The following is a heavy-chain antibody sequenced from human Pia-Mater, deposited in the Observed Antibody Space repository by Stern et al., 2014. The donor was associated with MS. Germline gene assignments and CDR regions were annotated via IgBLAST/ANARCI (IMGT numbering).Heavy chain of an antibody. CDR2: MNPDSGDT. J-gene: IGHJ4*02. CDR1: GYTFTSYD. D-gene: IGHD1-7*01. CDR3: TRGPRT. Sequence: VQLVESGAEVEKPGASVKVSCRASGYTFTSYDIHWVRRASGQGLEWMGWMNPDSGDTGIAQKFQARVTMTRDTSTSTAYLELHSLKSEDTAVYYCTRGPRTWGRGTLVTVSS. V-gene: IGHV1-8*02.